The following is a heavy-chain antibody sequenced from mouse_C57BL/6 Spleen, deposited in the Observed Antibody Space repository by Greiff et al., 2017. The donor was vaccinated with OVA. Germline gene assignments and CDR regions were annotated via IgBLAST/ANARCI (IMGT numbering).Heavy chain of an antibody. CDR2: IDPENGDT. CDR3: TTGRPHYARDY. J-gene: IGHJ4*01. CDR1: GFNIKDDY. Sequence: EVQLQQSGAEFVRPGASVKLSCTASGFNIKDDYMHWVKQRPEQGLEWIGWIDPENGDTEYASKFQGKATITADTSSNTAYLQLSSLTSEDTAVYYCTTGRPHYARDYWGQGTSVTVSS. D-gene: IGHD1-1*01. V-gene: IGHV14-4*01.